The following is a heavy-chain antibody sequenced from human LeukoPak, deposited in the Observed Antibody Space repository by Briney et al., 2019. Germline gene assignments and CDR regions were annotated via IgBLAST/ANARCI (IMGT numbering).Heavy chain of an antibody. CDR2: ISDNGDDT. J-gene: IGHJ4*02. V-gene: IGHV3-23*01. Sequence: XGKGXDWVSSISDNGDDTYYADSVKGRFTISRDKSTNTLYLQMNSLRADDTAVYYCAKGYYGNYVAVDYWGQGTLVTVSS. CDR3: AKGYYGNYVAVDY. D-gene: IGHD4-11*01.